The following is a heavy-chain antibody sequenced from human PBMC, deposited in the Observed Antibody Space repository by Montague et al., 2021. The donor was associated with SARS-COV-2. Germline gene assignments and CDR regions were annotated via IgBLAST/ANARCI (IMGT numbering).Heavy chain of an antibody. D-gene: IGHD6-13*01. V-gene: IGHV3-23*01. CDR3: AKEVATAGPWYYGLDV. Sequence: SLRLSCAASGFTFSRQDMNWVRQAPGKGLEWVSVIDGNGGGIFYADSVKGRFTISRDNSKNTLYLQLNSLRGDDTAIYYCAKEVATAGPWYYGLDVWGQGTTVTVSS. CDR2: IDGNGGGI. J-gene: IGHJ6*02. CDR1: GFTFSRQD.